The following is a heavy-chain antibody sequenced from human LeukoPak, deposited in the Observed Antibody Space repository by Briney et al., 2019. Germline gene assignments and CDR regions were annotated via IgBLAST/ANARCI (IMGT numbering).Heavy chain of an antibody. Sequence: PSQTLSLTCAVSGGSISSGGYSWSWIRQPPGKGLEWIGYIYHSGSTYYNPSLKSRVTISVDRSKNQFSLKLSSVTAADTAVYYCAREDQRGAFDYWGQGTLVTVSS. V-gene: IGHV4-30-2*01. J-gene: IGHJ4*02. CDR2: IYHSGST. CDR3: AREDQRGAFDY. CDR1: GGSISSGGYS. D-gene: IGHD3-16*01.